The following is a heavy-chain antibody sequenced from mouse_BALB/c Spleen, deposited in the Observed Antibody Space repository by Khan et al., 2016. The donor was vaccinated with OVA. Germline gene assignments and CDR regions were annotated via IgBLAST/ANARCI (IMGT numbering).Heavy chain of an antibody. V-gene: IGHV1-7*01. CDR3: VNHGSSSGWFTY. Sequence: QVQLQQSGSELAKPGASVKMSCKASGYTFTSYWMHWVKQRPGQGLEWIGYINPATDYTEYNQKFKNKATLTADKSSSTAYMQLNSLTSEDSAVYYCVNHGSSSGWFTYWGQGTTVTVSA. J-gene: IGHJ3*01. CDR2: INPATDYT. CDR1: GYTFTSYW. D-gene: IGHD1-1*01.